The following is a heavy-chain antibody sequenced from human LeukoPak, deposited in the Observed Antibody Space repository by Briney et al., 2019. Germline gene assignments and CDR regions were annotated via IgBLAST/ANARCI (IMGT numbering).Heavy chain of an antibody. J-gene: IGHJ5*02. CDR2: IYYSGST. CDR3: ARGSITISGNWFDP. V-gene: IGHV4-59*01. CDR1: GGSISSYY. D-gene: IGHD3-9*01. Sequence: PSETLSRTCTVSGGSISSYYWSWIRQPPGKGLEWIGYIYYSGSTNYNPSLKCRVTISVDTSKNQFSLKLSSVTAADTAVYYCARGSITISGNWFDPWGQGTLVTVSS.